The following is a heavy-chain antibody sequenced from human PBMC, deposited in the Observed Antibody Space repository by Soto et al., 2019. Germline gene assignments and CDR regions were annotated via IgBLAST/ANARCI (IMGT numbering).Heavy chain of an antibody. CDR2: ISGSGGST. CDR1: GFTFSSYV. V-gene: IGHV3-23*01. CDR3: AKDPGDIVVVVAATVDY. Sequence: GGSLRLSCAASGFTFSSYVMSWVRQAPGKGLEWVSAISGSGGSTYYADSVKGRFTISRDNSKNTLYLQMNSLRAEDTAVYYCAKDPGDIVVVVAATVDYWGQGTLVTVSS. D-gene: IGHD2-15*01. J-gene: IGHJ4*02.